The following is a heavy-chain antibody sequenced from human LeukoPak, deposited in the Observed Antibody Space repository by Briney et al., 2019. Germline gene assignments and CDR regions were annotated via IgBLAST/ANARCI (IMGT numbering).Heavy chain of an antibody. CDR3: ARGGGLDV. CDR2: IYSDGTT. Sequence: GGSLRLSCTASGFTVSSTYVSWVRQAPGKGLEWVSIIYSDGTTCYADSVKGRFIISRDNSKNTVYLQMSNLRAEDTAVYFCARGGGLDVWGQGATVTVSS. D-gene: IGHD3-16*01. V-gene: IGHV3-53*01. CDR1: GFTVSSTY. J-gene: IGHJ6*02.